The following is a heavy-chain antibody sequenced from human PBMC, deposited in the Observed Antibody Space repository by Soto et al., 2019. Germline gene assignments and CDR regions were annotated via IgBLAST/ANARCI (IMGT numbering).Heavy chain of an antibody. CDR2: IYYTGST. D-gene: IGHD6-13*01. Sequence: PSETLSLTCTVSGDSINSYYWSWIRHPPGKRLEWIGYIYYTGSTTYNPSLESRVTMSVDTSKNQFSLKLSSVNAADTAVYYCAKYRRTEAEGFTLDYWGRGTLVTVSS. CDR1: GDSINSYY. J-gene: IGHJ4*02. CDR3: AKYRRTEAEGFTLDY. V-gene: IGHV4-59*01.